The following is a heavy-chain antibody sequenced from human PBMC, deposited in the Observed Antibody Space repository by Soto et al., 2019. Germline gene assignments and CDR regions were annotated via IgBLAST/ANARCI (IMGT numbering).Heavy chain of an antibody. V-gene: IGHV1-18*01. CDR2: ISLYSDGT. Sequence: ASVKVSCKTSGYTFSNYGITWVRQAPGQPLEWLGWISLYSDGTSYAQKFQGRVSMTTDTSTTTAYMELRSLRSDDTAVYYCARVVPGAEAWFGPWGQGTPVTVSS. D-gene: IGHD2-2*01. CDR3: ARVVPGAEAWFGP. J-gene: IGHJ5*02. CDR1: GYTFSNYG.